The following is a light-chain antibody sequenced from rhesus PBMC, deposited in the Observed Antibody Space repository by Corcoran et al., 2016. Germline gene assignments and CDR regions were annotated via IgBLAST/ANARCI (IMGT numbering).Light chain of an antibody. CDR1: QDVRIY. V-gene: IGKV1-28*03. CDR3: LQHRTYPFT. Sequence: DIQMTQSPPSLSASVGDTVTITCRASQDVRIYFNWFQQKPGGAPNLLIYGSSTLESGVPSRFSGAGSGTDFTLTITSLQPEYFATYYCLQHRTYPFTFGGGTKVEIK. CDR2: GSS. J-gene: IGKJ4*01.